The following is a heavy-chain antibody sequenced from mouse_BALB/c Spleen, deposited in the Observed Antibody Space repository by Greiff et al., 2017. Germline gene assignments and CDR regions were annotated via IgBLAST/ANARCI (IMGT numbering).Heavy chain of an antibody. V-gene: IGHV2-2*02. Sequence: QVQLQQSGPGLVQPSQSLSITCTVSGFSLTSYGVHWVRQSPGQGLEWLGVIWSGGSTDYNAAFISRLSISKDNSKSQVFFKMNSLRANDTAIYYCARKSNSHYYGDYAMDYWGQGTSVTVSS. CDR1: GFSLTSYG. D-gene: IGHD1-2*01. CDR2: IWSGGST. J-gene: IGHJ4*01. CDR3: ARKSNSHYYGDYAMDY.